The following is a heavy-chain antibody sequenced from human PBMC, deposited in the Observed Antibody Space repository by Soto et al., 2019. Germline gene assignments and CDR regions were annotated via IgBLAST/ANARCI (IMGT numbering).Heavy chain of an antibody. V-gene: IGHV4-4*07. CDR2: IHSSGST. CDR1: CCSMSSYY. D-gene: IGHD1-1*01. CDR3: ARVKTVDYYGMGA. J-gene: IGHJ6*02. Sequence: SETLSLTCTASCCSMSSYYWSWIRQPAGKGLEWIGRIHSSGSTNYNPSLKSRVTMSVDTSNNQFSLKLTAVTAADSAVYFGARVKTVDYYGMGAWGQGTTVTVS.